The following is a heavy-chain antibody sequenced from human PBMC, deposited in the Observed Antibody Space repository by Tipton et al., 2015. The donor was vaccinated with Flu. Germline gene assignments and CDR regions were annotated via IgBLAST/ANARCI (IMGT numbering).Heavy chain of an antibody. Sequence: LSLTCTVSASSIISAQYWAWIRQPPGKGLEWIGNISHRGATYFNPSLKSRVTISVDTSKKQFSLSLSSVTAADTAIYYCAKDLTYYDSNGMNWFDPWGQGTVVTVSS. CDR3: AKDLTYYDSNGMNWFDP. J-gene: IGHJ5*02. CDR1: ASSIISAQY. CDR2: ISHRGAT. D-gene: IGHD3-22*01. V-gene: IGHV4-38-2*02.